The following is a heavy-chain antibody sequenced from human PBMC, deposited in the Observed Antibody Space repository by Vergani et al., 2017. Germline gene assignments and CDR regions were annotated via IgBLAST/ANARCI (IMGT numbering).Heavy chain of an antibody. D-gene: IGHD2-8*01. CDR3: ARVKKRTNGHLYYYYYLDV. J-gene: IGHJ6*03. CDR1: GWSFTSYH. Sequence: QVQLQQWGGGLLKPSETLSLTCVVNGWSFTSYHWTWIRQSPGEGLEWVGAIDHTGRPDYNPSLKSRLTMSVDKSRNQFSLSLNSVTATDTEMYFCARVKKRTNGHLYYYYYLDVWGQGTPVTVS. V-gene: IGHV4-34*01. CDR2: IDHTGRP.